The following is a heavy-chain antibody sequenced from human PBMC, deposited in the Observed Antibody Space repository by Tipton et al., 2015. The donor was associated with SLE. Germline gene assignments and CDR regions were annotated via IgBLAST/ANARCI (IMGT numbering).Heavy chain of an antibody. CDR2: IYYSGST. J-gene: IGHJ4*02. D-gene: IGHD2-2*01. CDR3: ARGAPAPGDY. V-gene: IGHV4-31*03. Sequence: TLSLTYTVSGGSISSGGYYWSWIRQHPGKGLEWIGYIYYSGSTYYNPSLKSRVTISIDTSKNQFSLKLSSVTAADTAVYYCARGAPAPGDYWGQGTLVTVSS. CDR1: GGSISSGGYY.